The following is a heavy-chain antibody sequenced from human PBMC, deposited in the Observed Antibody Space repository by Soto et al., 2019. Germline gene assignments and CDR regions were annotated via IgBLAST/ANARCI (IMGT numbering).Heavy chain of an antibody. CDR2: TIPVFNTA. CDR1: GGTLSDHG. CDR3: ARGVYGSGTYYPGPSAFDI. D-gene: IGHD3-10*01. V-gene: IGHV1-69*06. J-gene: IGHJ3*02. Sequence: QVQLEQSGAEVKKPGSSVKVSCKASGGTLSDHGVAWLRQAPGQGLEWMGGTIPVFNTAKYAQKFRGRVTVTADKFTNIAYMELSSLRSEDTAFYFCARGVYGSGTYYPGPSAFDIWGQGTMVIVSS.